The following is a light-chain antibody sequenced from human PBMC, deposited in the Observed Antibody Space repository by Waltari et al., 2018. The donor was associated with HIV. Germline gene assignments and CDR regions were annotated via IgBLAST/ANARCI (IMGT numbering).Light chain of an antibody. CDR3: QQSGST. CDR1: QSVSSSY. Sequence: EIVLTQSPGTLSLSPGERATLSCRASQSVSSSYLAWYQQKPGQAPRLLIYGASSRATGIPDRFSGSGSGTDFTLTISRLEPEDFAVYYCQQSGSTFGPGTKVDIK. V-gene: IGKV3-20*01. J-gene: IGKJ3*01. CDR2: GAS.